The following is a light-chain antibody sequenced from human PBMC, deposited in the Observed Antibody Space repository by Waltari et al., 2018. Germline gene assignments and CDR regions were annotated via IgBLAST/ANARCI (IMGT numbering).Light chain of an antibody. Sequence: DIQMTPSPSSVSASVGNRVTITCRASQGIGTWLAWYQQKPGKAPRLLIYTASGLRDGVPSRFSGSGSGTDFTLTINSLQPEDFAIYYCQQSHSFPWTFGQGTRVDIK. J-gene: IGKJ1*01. CDR2: TAS. V-gene: IGKV1-12*01. CDR3: QQSHSFPWT. CDR1: QGIGTW.